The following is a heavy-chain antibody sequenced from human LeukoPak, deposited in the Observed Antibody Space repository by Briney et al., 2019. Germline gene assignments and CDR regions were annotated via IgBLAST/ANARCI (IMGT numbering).Heavy chain of an antibody. V-gene: IGHV3-23*01. CDR1: GFTFSSYA. CDR2: ISGGGST. J-gene: IGHJ5*02. D-gene: IGHD2-2*01. Sequence: PGGSLRLSCAASGFTFSSYAMNWVRQAPGKGLEWVSVISGGGSTYYADSVKGRFTISRDNSKNTLYLQMNSLRADDTAVYYGARSPTAINGYFDPWGQGTLVTVSS. CDR3: ARSPTAINGYFDP.